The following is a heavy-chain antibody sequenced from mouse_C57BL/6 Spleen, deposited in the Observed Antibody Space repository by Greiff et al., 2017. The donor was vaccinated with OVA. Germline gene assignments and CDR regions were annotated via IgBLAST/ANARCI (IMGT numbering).Heavy chain of an antibody. D-gene: IGHD2-1*01. CDR2: ISSGSSTI. J-gene: IGHJ1*03. Sequence: EVHLVESGGGLVKPGGSLKLSCAASGFTFSDYGMHWVRQAPEKGLEWVAYISSGSSTIYYADTVKSRFTISRDNAKNTLVLQITSLRSEDTGMYYCARRGFYGNYGYFDVWGTGTTVTGSS. CDR3: ARRGFYGNYGYFDV. CDR1: GFTFSDYG. V-gene: IGHV5-17*01.